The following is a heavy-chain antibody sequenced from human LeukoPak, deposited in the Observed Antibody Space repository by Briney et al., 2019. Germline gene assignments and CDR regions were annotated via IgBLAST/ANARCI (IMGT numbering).Heavy chain of an antibody. V-gene: IGHV4-59*01. CDR1: GGSISSYY. CDR2: IYYSGST. D-gene: IGHD3-10*01. Sequence: NSSETLSLTCTVSGGSISSYYWSWIRQPPGKGLEWIGYIYYSGSTNYNPSLKSRVTISVDTSKNQFSLKLSSVTAADTAVYYCARSYYYGSGSYCFDYWGQGTLVTVS. CDR3: ARSYYYGSGSYCFDY. J-gene: IGHJ4*02.